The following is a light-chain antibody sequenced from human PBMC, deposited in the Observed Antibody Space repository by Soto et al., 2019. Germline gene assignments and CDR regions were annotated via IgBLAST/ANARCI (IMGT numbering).Light chain of an antibody. CDR1: SSNIGAGYD. V-gene: IGLV1-40*01. CDR3: QSYDSSLSGSV. Sequence: QSVLTQPPSVSGAPGQRVTISCTGSSSNIGAGYDVHWYQQLPGTAPKLLIYGNSNRPSGVPDRFSGSKSGTSASLAITWLQDEDEADYYCQSYDSSLSGSVFGGGTKLTVL. CDR2: GNS. J-gene: IGLJ3*02.